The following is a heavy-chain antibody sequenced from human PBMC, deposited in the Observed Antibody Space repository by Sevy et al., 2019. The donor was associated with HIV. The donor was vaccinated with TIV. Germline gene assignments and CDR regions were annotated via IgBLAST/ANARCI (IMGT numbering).Heavy chain of an antibody. Sequence: GGSLRLSCAASGFTFSSYGMHWVRQAPGKGLEWVAIIRYDGSNKYYADTVKGRFTITRENSKNTLYLQMNSLRAEDTAVYYCAKDGVVVAAPDAFDIWGQGTMVTVSS. D-gene: IGHD2-15*01. CDR3: AKDGVVVAAPDAFDI. V-gene: IGHV3-30*02. CDR2: IRYDGSNK. J-gene: IGHJ3*02. CDR1: GFTFSSYG.